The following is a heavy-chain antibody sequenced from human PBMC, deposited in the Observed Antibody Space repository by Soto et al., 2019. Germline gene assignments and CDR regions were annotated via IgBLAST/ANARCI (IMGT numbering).Heavy chain of an antibody. CDR1: GFTFSTYA. Sequence: QVQLVESGGRVVQPGRSLRLSCDASGFTFSTYAMHWVRQAPGKGLEWVAVISYDGTNEYYADSVKGRFTISRDNSKNTLYLQMNSLRGDDTAVYYCAQQPVKYYDVLTGYYIFDYWGQGTLVTVSS. CDR3: AQQPVKYYDVLTGYYIFDY. D-gene: IGHD3-9*01. CDR2: ISYDGTNE. V-gene: IGHV3-30*18. J-gene: IGHJ4*02.